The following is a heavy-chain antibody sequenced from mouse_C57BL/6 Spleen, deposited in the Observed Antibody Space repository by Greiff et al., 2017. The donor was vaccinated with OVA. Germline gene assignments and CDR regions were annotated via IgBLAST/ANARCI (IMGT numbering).Heavy chain of an antibody. J-gene: IGHJ3*01. V-gene: IGHV1-61*01. CDR2: IYPSDSET. CDR1: GYTFTSYW. CDR3: ARSGSTMVPFAY. D-gene: IGHD2-1*01. Sequence: VQLQQSGAELVRPGSSVKLSCKASGYTFTSYWMDWVKQRPGQGLEWIGNIYPSDSETHYNQKFKDKATLTVDKSSSTAYMQLSSLTSEDSAVYYCARSGSTMVPFAYWGQGTLVTVSA.